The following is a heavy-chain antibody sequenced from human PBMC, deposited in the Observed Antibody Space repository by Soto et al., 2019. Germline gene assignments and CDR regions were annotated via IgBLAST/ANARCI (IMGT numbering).Heavy chain of an antibody. CDR1: GFTFSSYG. V-gene: IGHV3-33*01. CDR2: IWYDGSNK. J-gene: IGHJ4*02. CDR3: ARGAVDFHPFDY. D-gene: IGHD6-25*01. Sequence: QVQLVESGGGVVQPGRSLRLSCAASGFTFSSYGMHWVRQAPGKGLEWVAVIWYDGSNKYYADSVKGRFTISRDNSKNTLYLQMNSLSAEDTAVYYCARGAVDFHPFDYWGQGTLVTVSS.